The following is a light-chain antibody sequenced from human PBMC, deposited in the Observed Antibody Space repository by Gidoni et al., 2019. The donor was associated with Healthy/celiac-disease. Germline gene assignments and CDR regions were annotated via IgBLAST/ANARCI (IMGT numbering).Light chain of an antibody. CDR1: QSVLYSSNNKNY. CDR2: WAS. Sequence: DIVMPQSPASLAVSLGERATINCKSSQSVLYSSNNKNYLAWYQQKPGQPHKLLIYWASTRESGVPDRFRGSGSGTDFTLTISSLQAEDVAVYYCQQYYSTPLTFGGXTKVEIK. CDR3: QQYYSTPLT. V-gene: IGKV4-1*01. J-gene: IGKJ4*01.